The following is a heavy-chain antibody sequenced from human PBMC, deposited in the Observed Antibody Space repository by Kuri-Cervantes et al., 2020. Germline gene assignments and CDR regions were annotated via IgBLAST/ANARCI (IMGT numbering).Heavy chain of an antibody. CDR3: ARDCPPRSSSSRVWYGMDV. CDR2: IYHSGST. CDR1: GYSISSGYY. V-gene: IGHV4-38-2*02. D-gene: IGHD2-2*01. Sequence: SETLSLTCTVSGYSISSGYYWGWIRQPPGKGLEWIGSIYHSGSTYYNPSLKSRVTISVDTSKNQFSLKLSSVTAADTAVYYCARDCPPRSSSSRVWYGMDVWGQGTTVTVSS. J-gene: IGHJ6*02.